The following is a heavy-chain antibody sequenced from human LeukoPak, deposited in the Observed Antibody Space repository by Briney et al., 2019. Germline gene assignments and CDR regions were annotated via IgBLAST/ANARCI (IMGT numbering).Heavy chain of an antibody. D-gene: IGHD6-19*01. CDR1: GGSISSSSYY. CDR2: IYYSGST. J-gene: IGHJ3*02. Sequence: SETLSLTCTVSGGSISSSSYYWGWIRQPPGTGLEWIGSIYYSGSTYYNPSLKSRVTISVDTSKNQFSLKLSSVTAADTAVYYCARAPEWYSSGWPDAFDIWGQGTMVTVSS. V-gene: IGHV4-39*07. CDR3: ARAPEWYSSGWPDAFDI.